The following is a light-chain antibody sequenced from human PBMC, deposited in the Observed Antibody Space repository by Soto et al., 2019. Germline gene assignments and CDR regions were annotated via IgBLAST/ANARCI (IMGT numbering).Light chain of an antibody. Sequence: QSALTQPASVSGSPGQSITISCTGTSSDVGGYNYVSWYQQHPGKAPKLMIYDVSNRPSGVSNSFSGSKSGNTASLTISGLQAEDEADYYCSSYTSSSTVVFGGGTKLTVL. V-gene: IGLV2-14*01. CDR3: SSYTSSSTVV. CDR2: DVS. J-gene: IGLJ2*01. CDR1: SSDVGGYNY.